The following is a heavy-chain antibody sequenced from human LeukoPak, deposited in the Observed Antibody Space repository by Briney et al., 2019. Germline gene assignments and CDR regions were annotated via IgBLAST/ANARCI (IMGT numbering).Heavy chain of an antibody. CDR3: VRAVGPVGGYDSP. J-gene: IGHJ5*02. CDR1: GGSFSSYY. CDR2: IYYSGST. V-gene: IGHV4-59*01. Sequence: SETLSLTCTVSGGSFSSYYWSWIRQPPGKGLEWIGYIYYSGSTNYNPSLKSRVTISLDTSKNQFSLELSSVTAADTAVYHCVRAVGPVGGYDSPWGQGTLVTVSS. D-gene: IGHD5-12*01.